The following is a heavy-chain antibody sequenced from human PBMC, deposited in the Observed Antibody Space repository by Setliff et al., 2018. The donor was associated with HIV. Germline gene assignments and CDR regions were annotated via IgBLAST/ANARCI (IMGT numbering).Heavy chain of an antibody. CDR1: GYSISSGYY. CDR3: ARSRPFFDI. Sequence: AATLSLTCAVSGYSISSGYYWVWIRQPPGKGLEWIGSIYHSGSTYYNPSLKSRVTISVDTSKNQFSLKLSSVTAADTAVYYCARSRPFFDIWGQGTMVTVSS. J-gene: IGHJ3*02. CDR2: IYHSGST. V-gene: IGHV4-38-2*01.